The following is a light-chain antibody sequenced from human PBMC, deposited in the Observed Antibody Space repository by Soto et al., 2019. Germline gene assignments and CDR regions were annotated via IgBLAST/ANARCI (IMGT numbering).Light chain of an antibody. CDR2: TNN. Sequence: QSVLTQPPSASGTPGQRVTISCSGSSSNVGSNTVSWFQQLPGTAPKPLIYTNNQRPSGVPDRFSGYKSGTSASLAISGPQSEDEADYYCAAWDDSLNGHVFGTGTKLTVL. J-gene: IGLJ1*01. CDR1: SSNVGSNT. V-gene: IGLV1-44*01. CDR3: AAWDDSLNGHV.